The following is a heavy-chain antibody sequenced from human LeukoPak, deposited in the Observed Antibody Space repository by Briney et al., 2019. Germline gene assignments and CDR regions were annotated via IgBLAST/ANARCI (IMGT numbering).Heavy chain of an antibody. CDR1: GFTFSSYG. V-gene: IGHV3-30*03. CDR2: ISYDGSNK. Sequence: PGRSLRLSCAASGFTFSSYGMHWVRQAPGKGLEWVAVISYDGSNKYYADSVKGRFTISRDNSKNTLYLQMNSLRAEDTAVYYCARGKVVLFYWGQGTLVTVSS. CDR3: ARGKVVLFY. D-gene: IGHD2-15*01. J-gene: IGHJ4*02.